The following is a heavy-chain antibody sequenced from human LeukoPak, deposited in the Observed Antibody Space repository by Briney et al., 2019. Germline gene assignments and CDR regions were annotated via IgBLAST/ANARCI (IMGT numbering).Heavy chain of an antibody. V-gene: IGHV4-61*01. Sequence: PSETLSLTCTVSGGSISSSRYYWSWIRQPPGKGLEWIGYIYYSGSTNYNPSLKSRVTISVDTSKNQFSLKLSSVTAADTAVYYCARDRGEQWLDYWGQGTLVTVSS. CDR1: GGSISSSRYY. CDR3: ARDRGEQWLDY. J-gene: IGHJ4*02. D-gene: IGHD6-19*01. CDR2: IYYSGST.